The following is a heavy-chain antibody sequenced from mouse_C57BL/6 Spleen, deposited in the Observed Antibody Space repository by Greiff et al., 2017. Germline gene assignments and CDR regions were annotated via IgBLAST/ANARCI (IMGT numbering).Heavy chain of an antibody. CDR2: ISSGSSTI. CDR3: ARARTVKDAMDY. Sequence: EVQGVESGGGLVKPGGSLKLSCAASGFTFSDYGMHWVRQAPEKGLEWVAYISSGSSTIYYADTVKGRFTISRDNAKNTLFLQMTSLRSEDTAMYYCARARTVKDAMDYWGQGTSVTVSS. CDR1: GFTFSDYG. D-gene: IGHD1-1*01. J-gene: IGHJ4*01. V-gene: IGHV5-17*01.